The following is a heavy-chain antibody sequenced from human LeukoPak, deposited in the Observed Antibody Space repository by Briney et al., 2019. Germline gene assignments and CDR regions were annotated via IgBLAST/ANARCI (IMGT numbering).Heavy chain of an antibody. D-gene: IGHD2-2*02. CDR3: AKDYCSSTSCYIEDY. Sequence: GGSLRLSCAASGFTFSDYYMSWIRQAPGKGLEWVSYISSSGSTIYYADSVKGRFTISRDNAKNSLYLQMNSLRAEDTAVYYCAKDYCSSTSCYIEDYWGQGTLVTVSS. V-gene: IGHV3-11*01. CDR2: ISSSGSTI. J-gene: IGHJ4*02. CDR1: GFTFSDYY.